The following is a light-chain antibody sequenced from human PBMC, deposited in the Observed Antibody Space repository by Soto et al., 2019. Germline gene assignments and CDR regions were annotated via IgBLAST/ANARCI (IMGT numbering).Light chain of an antibody. J-gene: IGKJ1*01. CDR2: GVS. V-gene: IGKV3-20*01. Sequence: EIVLTQSPGTLSLSPGERATLSCRASQSVSRSYLAWYQQKPGQAPRLLIHGVSSRATGIPGRFSGSGSGTDFTLTISRLEPEDSAVYYCQQYGASPWTIGQGTKVDIK. CDR1: QSVSRSY. CDR3: QQYGASPWT.